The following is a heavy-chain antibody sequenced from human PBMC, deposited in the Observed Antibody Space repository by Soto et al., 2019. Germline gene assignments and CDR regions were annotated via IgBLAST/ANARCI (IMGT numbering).Heavy chain of an antibody. J-gene: IGHJ4*02. CDR3: ARLGPRGVDY. D-gene: IGHD3-10*01. V-gene: IGHV4-34*01. CDR2: INHSGST. Sequence: SETLSLTCAVYGGSFSGYYWSWIRQPPGKGLEWIGEINHSGSTNYNPSLKSRVTISVDTSKNQFSLKLSSVTAADTAVYYCARLGPRGVDYWGQGTLVTVSS. CDR1: GGSFSGYY.